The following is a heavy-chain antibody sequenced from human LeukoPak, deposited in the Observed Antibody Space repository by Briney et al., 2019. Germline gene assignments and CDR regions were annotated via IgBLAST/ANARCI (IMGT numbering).Heavy chain of an antibody. Sequence: PSETLSLTCTVSGGSASGSRYYWAWIRQPPGRGPEWIGSMYYGGSTFYNPSLKSRVTISGDTSKNQFSLKLSSVTAADTAVYYCARDCSSTSCYPRCNWFDPWGQGTLVTVSS. CDR3: ARDCSSTSCYPRCNWFDP. CDR1: GGSASGSRYY. CDR2: MYYGGST. V-gene: IGHV4-39*02. J-gene: IGHJ5*02. D-gene: IGHD2-2*01.